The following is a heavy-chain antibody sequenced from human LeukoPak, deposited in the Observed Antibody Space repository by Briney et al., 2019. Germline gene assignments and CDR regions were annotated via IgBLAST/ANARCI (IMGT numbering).Heavy chain of an antibody. J-gene: IGHJ3*02. CDR1: GFTFSSYW. V-gene: IGHV3-74*01. CDR2: INSDGSST. Sequence: GGSLRLSCAASGFTFSSYWMHWVRQAPGKGLVWVSRINSDGSSTSYADSVKGRFTISRDNAKNTLYLQMNSLRAEDTAVYYCARDREKSGTTCYDFWSGYYRAGDDAFDIWGQGTMVTVSS. D-gene: IGHD3-3*01. CDR3: ARDREKSGTTCYDFWSGYYRAGDDAFDI.